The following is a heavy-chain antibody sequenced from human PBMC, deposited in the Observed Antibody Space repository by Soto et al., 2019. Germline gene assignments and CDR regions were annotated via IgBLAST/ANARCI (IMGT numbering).Heavy chain of an antibody. CDR2: IKKKADGGTT. CDR3: RTQWLD. Sequence: EVQLEESGGGLVKPGGSLRLSCAASGFTFSDVWMSWVRQAPGKGLEWVGLIKKKADGGTTEYAAPLKGRFTISRDDSKNTVYLQMSSLRTEDTAVYYCRTQWLDWGQGTLVTVSS. V-gene: IGHV3-15*01. J-gene: IGHJ4*02. CDR1: GFTFSDVW. D-gene: IGHD6-19*01.